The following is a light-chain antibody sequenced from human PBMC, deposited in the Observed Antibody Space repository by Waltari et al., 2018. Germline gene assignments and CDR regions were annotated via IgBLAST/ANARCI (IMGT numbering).Light chain of an antibody. J-gene: IGKJ1*01. CDR3: QQYNNWPPWT. CDR2: GAP. Sequence: EIVMTQSPATLSVSPGERATLSCRASQRVSSNLAWYQQKPGQAPRLLIYGAPTRATGIPARCRGSGSGTEFTLTISSLQSEDFAVYYCQQYNNWPPWTFGQGTKVEIK. CDR1: QRVSSN. V-gene: IGKV3-15*01.